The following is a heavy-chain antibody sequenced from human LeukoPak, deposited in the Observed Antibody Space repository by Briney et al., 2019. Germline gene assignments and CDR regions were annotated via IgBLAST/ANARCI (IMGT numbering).Heavy chain of an antibody. CDR3: ARQGSPANWFDP. Sequence: SETLSLTCTVSGGSISSYYWSWIRQPPGKGLEWIGYIYYSGSTNYNPSLKSRVTISVDTSKNQFSLKLSSVTAADTSVYYCARQGSPANWFDPWGQGTLVTVSS. D-gene: IGHD2-2*01. J-gene: IGHJ5*02. V-gene: IGHV4-59*08. CDR1: GGSISSYY. CDR2: IYYSGST.